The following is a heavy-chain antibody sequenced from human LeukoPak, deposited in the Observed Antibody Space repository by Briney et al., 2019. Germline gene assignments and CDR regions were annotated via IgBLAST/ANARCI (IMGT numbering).Heavy chain of an antibody. CDR3: ARVGMVRGVIY. CDR1: GFTFSSYA. CDR2: ISGSGGST. Sequence: PGGSLRLSCAASGFTFSSYAMSWVRQAPGKGLEWVSAISGSGGSTYYADSVKGRFTISRDNAKNSLYLQMNSLRAEDTAVYYCARVGMVRGVIYWGQGTLVTVSS. V-gene: IGHV3-23*01. J-gene: IGHJ4*02. D-gene: IGHD3-10*01.